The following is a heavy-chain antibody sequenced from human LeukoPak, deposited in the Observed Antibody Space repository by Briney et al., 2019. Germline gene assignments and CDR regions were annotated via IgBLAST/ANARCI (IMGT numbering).Heavy chain of an antibody. CDR1: GFTFSNYA. CDR2: ISGSGGTT. V-gene: IGHV3-23*01. J-gene: IGHJ4*02. D-gene: IGHD3-3*01. CDR3: AKESDFWSGSHDDY. Sequence: GGSLRLSCAASGFTFSNYAMSWVRQASGKGLEWVSAISGSGGTTYYADSVKGRFTISRDESKNTLFLQMNSLRAGDTAVYYCAKESDFWSGSHDDYWGQGTLVTVSS.